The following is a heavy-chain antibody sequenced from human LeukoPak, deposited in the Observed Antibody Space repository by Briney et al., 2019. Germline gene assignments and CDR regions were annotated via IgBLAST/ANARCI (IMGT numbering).Heavy chain of an antibody. V-gene: IGHV1-2*02. D-gene: IGHD4-23*01. J-gene: IGHJ6*03. CDR2: INPNSGGT. CDR1: GYTFTGYY. CDR3: ARLQGYYGGNHYYYYYMDV. Sequence: ASVKVSCKASGYTFTGYYMHRVRQAPGQGLEWMGWINPNSGGTNYAQKFQGRVTMTRDTSISTAYMELSRLRSDDTAVYYCARLQGYYGGNHYYYYYMDVWGKGTTVTVSS.